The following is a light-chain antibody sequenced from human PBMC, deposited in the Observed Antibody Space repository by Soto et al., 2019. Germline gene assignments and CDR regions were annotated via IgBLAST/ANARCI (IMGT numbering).Light chain of an antibody. CDR2: DVT. CDR3: CSHVGSYTYV. CDR1: SSDVGGYNY. J-gene: IGLJ1*01. Sequence: QSVLTQPRSVSGSPGQSLTISCTGTSSDVGGYNYVSWYQQHPGKVPKLMIYDVTKRPSGVPDRFSGSKSGNTASLTISGLQAEDEADYYCCSHVGSYTYVFGTGTKLTVL. V-gene: IGLV2-11*01.